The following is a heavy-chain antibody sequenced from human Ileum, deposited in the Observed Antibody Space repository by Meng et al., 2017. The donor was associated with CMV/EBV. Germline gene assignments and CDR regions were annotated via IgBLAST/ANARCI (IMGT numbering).Heavy chain of an antibody. V-gene: IGHV3-30*02. D-gene: IGHD1-26*01. CDR2: IRYDGSNK. J-gene: IGHJ5*02. CDR1: GFTFSSYG. Sequence: GGSLRLSCAASGFTFSSYGMHWVRQAPGKGLEWVAFIRYDGSNKYYADSVKGRFTISRDNSKNTLYLQMNSLRAEDTAVYYCAKDVIVGAITPLNWFDPWGQGTLVTVSS. CDR3: AKDVIVGAITPLNWFDP.